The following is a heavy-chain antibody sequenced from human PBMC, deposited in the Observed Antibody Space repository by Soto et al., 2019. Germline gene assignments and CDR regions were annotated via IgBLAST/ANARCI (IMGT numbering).Heavy chain of an antibody. D-gene: IGHD3-3*01. Sequence: GGSLRLSRAASGFTFRSYAMSWVRQAPGKGLRWVSAIIGIGGSTYYADSVKGRFTISRDNSKNTLYLQMNSLRAEDTAVYYCAKGLRFLEWLSNYYYGMDVWGQGTTVTVSS. CDR1: GFTFRSYA. J-gene: IGHJ6*02. CDR3: AKGLRFLEWLSNYYYGMDV. CDR2: IIGIGGST. V-gene: IGHV3-23*01.